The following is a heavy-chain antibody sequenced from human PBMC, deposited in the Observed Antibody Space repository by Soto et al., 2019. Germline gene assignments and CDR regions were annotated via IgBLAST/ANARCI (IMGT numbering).Heavy chain of an antibody. V-gene: IGHV3-9*01. D-gene: IGHD3-22*01. CDR3: AKGGGYYDSSGYLGWCFDY. J-gene: IGHJ4*02. CDR2: ISWNSGSI. CDR1: GFTFDDYA. Sequence: EVQLVESGGGLVQPGRSLRLSCAASGFTFDDYAMHWVRQAPGKGLEWVSGISWNSGSIGYADSVKGRFTISRDNAKNSLYLQMNSLRAEDTALYYSAKGGGYYDSSGYLGWCFDYWGQGTLVTVSS.